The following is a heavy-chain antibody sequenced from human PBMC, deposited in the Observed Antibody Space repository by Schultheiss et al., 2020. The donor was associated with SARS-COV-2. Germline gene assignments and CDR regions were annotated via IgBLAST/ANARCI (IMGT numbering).Heavy chain of an antibody. CDR1: GFTFSYYY. CDR3: ARDYGLDGDYAFLFDY. CDR2: ISYDGSNK. Sequence: GESLKISCAASGFTFSYYYMSGVRQAPGKGLEWVAVISYDGSNKYYADSVKGRFTISRDNSKNTLYLQMNSLRAEDTAVYYCARDYGLDGDYAFLFDYWGQGTLVTVSS. V-gene: IGHV3-30*03. D-gene: IGHD4-17*01. J-gene: IGHJ4*02.